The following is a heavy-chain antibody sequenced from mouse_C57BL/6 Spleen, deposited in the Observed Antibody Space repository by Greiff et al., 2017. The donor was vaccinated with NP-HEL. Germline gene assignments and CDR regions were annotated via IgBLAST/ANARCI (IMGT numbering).Heavy chain of an antibody. CDR2: INPGSGGT. CDR3: ARRGLVYAMDY. CDR1: GYAFTNYL. J-gene: IGHJ4*01. V-gene: IGHV1-54*01. Sequence: QVQLKQSGAELVRPGTSVKVSCKASGYAFTNYLIEWVKQRPGQGLEWIGVINPGSGGTNYNEKFKGKATLTADKSSSTAYMQLSSLTSEVSAFYVCARRGLVYAMDYWGQGASVTVSS.